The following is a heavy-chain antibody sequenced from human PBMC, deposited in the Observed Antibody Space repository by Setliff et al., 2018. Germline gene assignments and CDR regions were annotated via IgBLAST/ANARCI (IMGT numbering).Heavy chain of an antibody. CDR2: ISHSGDP. CDR1: GGSFSGYH. D-gene: IGHD6-13*01. J-gene: IGHJ5*02. Sequence: NPSETLSLTCAVYGGSFSGYHWSWIRQPPGKGLEWIGEISHSGDPNYNPSLKSRVTISLDTSKNQFSLKLSSVTAADTAVYYCARARKTFGIAAAGRGWFDPWGQGTLVTVSS. V-gene: IGHV4-34*01. CDR3: ARARKTFGIAAAGRGWFDP.